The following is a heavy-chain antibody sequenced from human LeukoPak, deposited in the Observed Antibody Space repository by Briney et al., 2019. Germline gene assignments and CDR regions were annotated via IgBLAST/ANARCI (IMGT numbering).Heavy chain of an antibody. J-gene: IGHJ5*02. CDR2: IISISSYI. V-gene: IGHV3-21*01. CDR3: ARGFDP. CDR1: GFTFSSYS. Sequence: GGSLRLSCAASGFTFSSYSMNWVRQAPGKGLEWVSSIISISSYIYYADSVKGRVTISRDNAKNSLYLQMNSLRAEDTAVYYCARGFDPWGQGTLVTVSS.